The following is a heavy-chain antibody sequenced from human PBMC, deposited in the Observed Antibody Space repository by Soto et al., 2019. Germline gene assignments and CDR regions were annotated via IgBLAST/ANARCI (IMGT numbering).Heavy chain of an antibody. J-gene: IGHJ5*02. CDR2: IYYSGST. CDR1: GGSISSGGYY. V-gene: IGHV4-39*01. CDR3: ATQEVGGSYVYTFDP. D-gene: IGHD1-26*01. Sequence: SETLSLTCTVSGGSISSGGYYWTWIRQHPGKGLEWIGSIYYSGSTYYNPSLKSRVTISVDTSKNQFSLKLSSVTAADTAVYYCATQEVGGSYVYTFDPWGQGTLVTVSS.